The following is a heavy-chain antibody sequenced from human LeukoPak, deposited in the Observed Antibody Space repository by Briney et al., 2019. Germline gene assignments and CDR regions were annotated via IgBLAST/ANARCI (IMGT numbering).Heavy chain of an antibody. V-gene: IGHV1-8*01. Sequence: GASVKVSCKASGYTFTSYDINWVRQATGQGLEWMGWMNPNSGNTGYAQKFQGRVTMTRNTSMSTAYMELSSLRSEDTAVYYCARGTARLYYYYMDVWGKGTTVTVSS. D-gene: IGHD6-6*01. CDR2: MNPNSGNT. CDR3: ARGTARLYYYYMDV. CDR1: GYTFTSYD. J-gene: IGHJ6*03.